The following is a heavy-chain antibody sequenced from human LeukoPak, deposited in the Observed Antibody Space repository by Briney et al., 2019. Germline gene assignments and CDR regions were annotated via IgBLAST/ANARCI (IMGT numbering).Heavy chain of an antibody. CDR3: ARGGDYDFFDY. CDR1: GFTFDDYG. Sequence: GRSLRFSCAASGFTFDDYGMHWVRQAPGKGLEWLAVISYDGTNKYYADSVKGRFTISRDNSKNTLSLQMNSLRVEDTAVYYCARGGDYDFFDYWGQGTLVTVSS. V-gene: IGHV3-30*03. D-gene: IGHD5-12*01. CDR2: ISYDGTNK. J-gene: IGHJ4*02.